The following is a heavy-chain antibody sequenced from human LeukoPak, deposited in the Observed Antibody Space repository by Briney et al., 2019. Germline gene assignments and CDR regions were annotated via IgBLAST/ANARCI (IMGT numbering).Heavy chain of an antibody. CDR1: GYTFTSYD. CDR3: ARAGITMVRGVIEGDAFDI. D-gene: IGHD3-10*01. V-gene: IGHV1-8*01. J-gene: IGHJ3*02. CDR2: MNPNSGNT. Sequence: ASVKVSCKASGYTFTSYDINWVRQATGQGLEWMGWMNPNSGNTGYAQKFQGRVTMTRNTPISTAYMELSSLRSEDTAVYYCARAGITMVRGVIEGDAFDIWGQGTMVTVSS.